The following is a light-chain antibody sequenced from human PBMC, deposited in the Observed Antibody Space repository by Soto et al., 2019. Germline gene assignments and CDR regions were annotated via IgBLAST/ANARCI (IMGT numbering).Light chain of an antibody. J-gene: IGKJ1*01. V-gene: IGKV3-11*01. Sequence: EIVLTQSPATLSLSPGERATLSCRASQSVGSYLAWYQQKPGQAPRPLIYGASKRAPGVSARFSGSGSGTDFTLTISSLEPEDFAVYHCLQHGSYPRTFGQGTKVEIK. CDR1: QSVGSY. CDR3: LQHGSYPRT. CDR2: GAS.